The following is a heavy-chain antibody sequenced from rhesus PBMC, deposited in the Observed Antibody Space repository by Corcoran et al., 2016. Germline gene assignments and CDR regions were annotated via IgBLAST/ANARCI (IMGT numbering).Heavy chain of an antibody. D-gene: IGHD6-31*01. J-gene: IGHJ4*01. Sequence: QVTLTESAPALVKPTQTLTPTCTFSGFSLTTSGMGVGWIRQPSAKALEWLALIYWDDDKRYSTSLKSRLTISKDTSKDQVVLTMTNMDPVDTATYYCAREYSSGWTPYFDYWGQGVLVTVSS. CDR3: AREYSSGWTPYFDY. CDR2: IYWDDDK. V-gene: IGHV2-174*01. CDR1: GFSLTTSGMG.